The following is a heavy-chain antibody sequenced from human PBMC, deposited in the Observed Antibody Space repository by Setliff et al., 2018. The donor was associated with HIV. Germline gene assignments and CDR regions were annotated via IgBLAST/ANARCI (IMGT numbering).Heavy chain of an antibody. D-gene: IGHD2-2*01. CDR1: GGSISSGGYY. Sequence: SETLSLTCTVSGGSISSGGYYWSWIRQHPGRGLEWIGYIYYSGNTYYNPSLKSRLTISVDTSKNHFSLKLSSVTAADTAVYYCARAFCSSASCYGGGDAFDIWGQGTMDTVSS. CDR3: ARAFCSSASCYGGGDAFDI. V-gene: IGHV4-31*03. CDR2: IYYSGNT. J-gene: IGHJ3*02.